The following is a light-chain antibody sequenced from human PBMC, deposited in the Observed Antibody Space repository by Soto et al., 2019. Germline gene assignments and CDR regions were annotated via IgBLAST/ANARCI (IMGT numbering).Light chain of an antibody. CDR3: QQYNNWPPFMYT. Sequence: EIVMTQSPATLSVSPGERDTLSCRASQSVSSNLAWYQQKPGQAPRLLIYGASTRATGIPARFSGSGSGTEFTLTISSLQSEDFAVYYCQQYNNWPPFMYTFGQGTKVDIK. J-gene: IGKJ2*01. CDR2: GAS. V-gene: IGKV3-15*01. CDR1: QSVSSN.